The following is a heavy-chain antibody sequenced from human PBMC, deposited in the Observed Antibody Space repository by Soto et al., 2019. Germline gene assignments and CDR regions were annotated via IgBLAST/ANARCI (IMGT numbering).Heavy chain of an antibody. CDR3: VRQVGNSAMLIIDS. D-gene: IGHD3-16*01. V-gene: IGHV4-38-2*01. CDR1: GGSIISNYW. Sequence: SETLSLTCAVSGGSIISNYWWAWIRQSPGEGLVWIGSIYHSGTTYYNPSLESRVIISVDTSESRFALRLTSVTAADSAVYYCVRQVGNSAMLIIDSWGQGTPVTVSS. CDR2: IYHSGTT. J-gene: IGHJ4*02.